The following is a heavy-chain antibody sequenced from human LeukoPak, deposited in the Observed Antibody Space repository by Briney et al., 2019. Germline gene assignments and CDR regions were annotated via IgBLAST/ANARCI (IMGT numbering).Heavy chain of an antibody. CDR2: ISWNIDNI. D-gene: IGHD6-19*01. CDR3: ARGAPYSSGWGSLGY. V-gene: IGHV3-9*01. CDR1: GFTFDVYA. Sequence: GGSLRLSCTASGFTFDVYAMHWVRQAPGKALEWVSSISWNIDNIDYADSVKGRFTVSRDNAKNSLYLQMNSLRAEDTAVYYCARGAPYSSGWGSLGYRGQGTLVTVSS. J-gene: IGHJ4*02.